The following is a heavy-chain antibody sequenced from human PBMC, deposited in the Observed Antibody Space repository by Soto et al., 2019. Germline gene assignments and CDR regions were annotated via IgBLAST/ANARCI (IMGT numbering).Heavy chain of an antibody. D-gene: IGHD2-21*01. CDR1: GFTFSNYA. J-gene: IGHJ2*01. CDR2: VSHDGNNQ. V-gene: IGHV3-30-3*01. Sequence: QVQLVESGGGVVQPGRSLRLSCAVSGFTFSNYAMHWVRQAPGKGLEWVAIVSHDGNNQYYGDSAKGRFTISRDNSENTLYLQMNSLRTEDTAVFYCARDGATQMWRPWYFDLWGRGTLVTVSS. CDR3: ARDGATQMWRPWYFDL.